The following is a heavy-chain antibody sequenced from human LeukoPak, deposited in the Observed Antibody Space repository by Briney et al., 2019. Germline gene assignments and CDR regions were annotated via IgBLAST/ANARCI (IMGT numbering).Heavy chain of an antibody. J-gene: IGHJ6*02. CDR1: GFTFSSYA. CDR2: ISYDGSNK. D-gene: IGHD1-26*01. CDR3: AKGSGSYKPYYYYYGMDV. V-gene: IGHV3-30*14. Sequence: GGSLRLSCAASGFTFSSYAMHWVRQAPGKGLEWVAVISYDGSNKYYADSVKGRFTISRDNSKNTLYLQMNSLRAEDTAVYYCAKGSGSYKPYYYYYGMDVWGQGTTVTVSS.